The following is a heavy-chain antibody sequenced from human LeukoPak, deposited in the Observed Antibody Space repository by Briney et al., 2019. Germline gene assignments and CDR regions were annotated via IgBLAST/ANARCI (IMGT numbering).Heavy chain of an antibody. CDR2: ISAYNGYT. CDR1: GYTFTSDG. V-gene: IGHV1-18*01. CDR3: TRALVAYGDDDY. J-gene: IGHJ4*02. Sequence: ASVKVSCKASGYTFTSDGISWVRQAPGQGLEWMGWISAYNGYTNYAQKLQGRVTMTTDTSTSTAYMELRSLRSDDTAVYYCTRALVAYGDDDYWGQGTLVTVSS. D-gene: IGHD4-17*01.